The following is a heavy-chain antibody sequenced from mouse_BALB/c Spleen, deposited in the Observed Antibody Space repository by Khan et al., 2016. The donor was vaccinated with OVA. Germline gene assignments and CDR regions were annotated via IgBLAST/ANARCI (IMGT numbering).Heavy chain of an antibody. Sequence: VQLLESGAELVRPGVSVKISCKGSGYIFTDFSMHWVKRSHAKSLEWIGVISTHYGDSIYNQNFKGKATLTVDSSSSAAYMELARLTSEDSATYYCARGSRHYRFAYWGQGTLVTVSA. D-gene: IGHD1-1*01. CDR1: GYIFTDFS. CDR3: ARGSRHYRFAY. V-gene: IGHV1S137*01. CDR2: ISTHYGDS. J-gene: IGHJ3*01.